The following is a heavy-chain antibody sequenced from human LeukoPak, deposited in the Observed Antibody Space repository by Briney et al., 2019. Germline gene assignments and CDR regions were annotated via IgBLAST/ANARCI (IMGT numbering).Heavy chain of an antibody. J-gene: IGHJ4*02. CDR3: ASFGGSGWDFDY. D-gene: IGHD6-19*01. CDR2: ISSSSSYI. V-gene: IGHV3-21*01. CDR1: GFTFSSYS. Sequence: GGSLRLSCAASGFTFSSYSMNWVRQAPGKGLEWVSSISSSSSYIYYADSVKGRFTISRDNAKNSLYLQMNSLRAEDTAVYYCASFGGSGWDFDYWSQGTLVTVSS.